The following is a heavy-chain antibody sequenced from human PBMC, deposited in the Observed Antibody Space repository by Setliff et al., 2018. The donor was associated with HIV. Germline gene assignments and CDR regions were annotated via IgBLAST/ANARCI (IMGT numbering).Heavy chain of an antibody. V-gene: IGHV4-59*08. CDR1: GASISSYY. CDR3: ARSRRYYDSSGYYPGAFDI. CDR2: IYYSGST. Sequence: PSETLSLTCTVSGASISSYYWSWIRQPPGKGLEWIGYIYYSGSTNYNPSLKSRVTISVDTSKTQFSLKLSSVTAADTAVYYCARSRRYYDSSGYYPGAFDIWGQGTVVTVSS. D-gene: IGHD3-22*01. J-gene: IGHJ3*02.